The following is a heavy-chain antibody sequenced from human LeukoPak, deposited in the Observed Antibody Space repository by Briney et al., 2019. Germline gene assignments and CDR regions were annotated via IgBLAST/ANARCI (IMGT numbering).Heavy chain of an antibody. CDR1: GFTVSSNY. CDR3: ARSDYYYYYMDV. Sequence: GGSLRLSCAASGFTVSSNYMSWVRQAPGKGLEWVSVIYSGGSTYYADSVKGRFTISRDNSKNTLYLQMNSLRAEDTAVYYCARSDYYYYYMDVWGKGTTVTISS. CDR2: IYSGGST. J-gene: IGHJ6*03. V-gene: IGHV3-53*01.